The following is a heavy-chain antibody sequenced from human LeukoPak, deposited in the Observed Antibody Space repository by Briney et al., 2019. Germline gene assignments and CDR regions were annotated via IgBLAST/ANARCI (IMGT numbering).Heavy chain of an antibody. J-gene: IGHJ3*02. Sequence: SVKVSCKASGGTFSSYAISWVRQAPGQGLEWMGGIIPIFGTANYAQKFQGRVTITADKSTSTAYMELSSLRSEDTAVYYCATSLTRDDYVWGSYRPDAFDIWGQGTMVTVSS. D-gene: IGHD3-16*02. CDR1: GGTFSSYA. CDR3: ATSLTRDDYVWGSYRPDAFDI. CDR2: IIPIFGTA. V-gene: IGHV1-69*06.